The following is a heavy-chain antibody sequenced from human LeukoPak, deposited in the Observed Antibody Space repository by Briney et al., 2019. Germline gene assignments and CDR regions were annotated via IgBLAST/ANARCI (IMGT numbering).Heavy chain of an antibody. Sequence: GGSLRLSCAASIFAFSNYAMNWVRQAPGKGLEWVSAISGGGGSTYYADSVKGRFTISRDNSKNTLYLQMNSLRAEDTAVYYCAMGGDGYNYYYYYYMDVWGKGTTVTVSS. V-gene: IGHV3-23*01. CDR1: IFAFSNYA. CDR2: ISGGGGST. J-gene: IGHJ6*03. D-gene: IGHD5-24*01. CDR3: AMGGDGYNYYYYYYMDV.